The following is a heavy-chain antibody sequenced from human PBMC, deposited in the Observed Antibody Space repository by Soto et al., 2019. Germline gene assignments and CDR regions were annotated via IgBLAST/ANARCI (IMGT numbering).Heavy chain of an antibody. Sequence: QITLKESGPTLVNPTQTLTLTCTFSGFSLSTSGVGVGWIRQPPGKALEWLALIYWDDDKRYSPSLKSRLTITKDTSKTQVVLTMTNMDPVDTATYYCAHSLPSVIYCSGGSCYFPYAFDIWGQGTMVTVSS. D-gene: IGHD2-15*01. V-gene: IGHV2-5*02. CDR1: GFSLSTSGVG. J-gene: IGHJ3*02. CDR3: AHSLPSVIYCSGGSCYFPYAFDI. CDR2: IYWDDDK.